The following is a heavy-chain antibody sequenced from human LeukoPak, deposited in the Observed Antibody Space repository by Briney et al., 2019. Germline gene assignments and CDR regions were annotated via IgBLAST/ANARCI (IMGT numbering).Heavy chain of an antibody. CDR3: ARDRDEYYYGSGYYYFMDV. V-gene: IGHV4-34*01. CDR1: GGSFSGYY. CDR2: INHSGST. D-gene: IGHD3-10*01. J-gene: IGHJ6*03. Sequence: SETLSLTCAVYGGSFSGYYWSWIRQPPGKGLEWIGEINHSGSTNYNPSLKSRVTISVDTSKNQFSLKLSSVTAADTAVYYCARDRDEYYYGSGYYYFMDVWGKGATVTVSS.